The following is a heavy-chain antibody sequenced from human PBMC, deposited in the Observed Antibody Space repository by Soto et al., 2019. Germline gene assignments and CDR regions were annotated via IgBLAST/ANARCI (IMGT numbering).Heavy chain of an antibody. CDR2: IRSKAYGGTT. CDR1: GFTFGDYA. CDR3: TRELKGSKLLTPYYFDY. V-gene: IGHV3-49*03. J-gene: IGHJ4*02. Sequence: GGSLRLSCTASGFTFGDYAMSWFRQAPGKGLEWVGFIRSKAYGGTTEYAASVKGRFTISRDDSKSIAYLQMNSLKTEDTAVYYCTRELKGSKLLTPYYFDYWGQGTLVTVSS. D-gene: IGHD2-15*01.